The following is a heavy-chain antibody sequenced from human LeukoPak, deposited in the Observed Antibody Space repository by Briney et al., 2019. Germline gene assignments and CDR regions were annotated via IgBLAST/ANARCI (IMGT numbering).Heavy chain of an antibody. CDR3: ASGYYYDSSGYLPDHY. D-gene: IGHD3-22*01. V-gene: IGHV1-8*01. J-gene: IGHJ4*02. CDR1: GYTFTSYD. Sequence: GASVKVSCKASGYTFTSYDINWVRQATGQGLDWMGWMNPNGDNTGYAQKFQGRVTMTRNTSVSTAYMGLSSLRSEDKAVYYCASGYYYDSSGYLPDHYWGQGTLVTVSS. CDR2: MNPNGDNT.